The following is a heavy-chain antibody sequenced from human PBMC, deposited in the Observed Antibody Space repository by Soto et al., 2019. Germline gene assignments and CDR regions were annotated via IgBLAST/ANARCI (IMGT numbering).Heavy chain of an antibody. J-gene: IGHJ6*02. Sequence: ASVKVSCKASGYTFTSYGSSWVRQAPGQGLEWMGWISAYNGNTNYAQKRQGRVTMTTDTSTSTAYMELRSLRSDDTAVYYCGKGGLGYCSSTSCYLDYFYGMDVWGQGTTVTVSS. V-gene: IGHV1-18*01. CDR3: GKGGLGYCSSTSCYLDYFYGMDV. CDR2: ISAYNGNT. D-gene: IGHD2-2*01. CDR1: GYTFTSYG.